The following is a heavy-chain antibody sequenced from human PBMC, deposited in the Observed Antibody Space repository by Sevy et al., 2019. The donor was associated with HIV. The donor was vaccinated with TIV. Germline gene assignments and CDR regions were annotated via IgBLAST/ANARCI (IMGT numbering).Heavy chain of an antibody. D-gene: IGHD2-21*01. J-gene: IGHJ4*02. CDR2: IRNKANSYTT. CDR1: GFTFSSYS. V-gene: IGHV3-72*01. CDR3: ARVMRRILWWSLDS. Sequence: GGSLRLSCAASGFTFSSYSMNWVRQAPGKGLEWVGRIRNKANSYTTEFAASVKGRFTISRDDSKNSLYLQMHSLKTDDTAVYYCARVMRRILWWSLDSWGQGTLVTVSS.